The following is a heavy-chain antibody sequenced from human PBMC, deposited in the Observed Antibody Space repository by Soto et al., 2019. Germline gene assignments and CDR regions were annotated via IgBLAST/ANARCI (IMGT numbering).Heavy chain of an antibody. V-gene: IGHV4-59*01. D-gene: IGHD4-17*01. CDR2: IHFSGNT. CDR1: GGSISNYY. J-gene: IGHJ3*02. CDR3: ARLQSTVVTPFDM. Sequence: SETLSLTCTVSGGSISNYYWSWIRQSPEKGLEWIAYIHFSGNTNYNPSLKSRVTISVDTSKNQFSLKLTSVTAADTAMYYCARLQSTVVTPFDMWGQGTMVTVSS.